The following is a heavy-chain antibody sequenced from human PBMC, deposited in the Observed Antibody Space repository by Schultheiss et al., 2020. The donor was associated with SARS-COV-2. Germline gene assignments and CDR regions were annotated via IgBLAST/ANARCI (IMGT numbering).Heavy chain of an antibody. CDR2: IYSGGST. J-gene: IGHJ5*02. V-gene: IGHV3-66*02. D-gene: IGHD2-2*01. CDR3: ARDSSYCSSTSCYVGWFDP. CDR1: GFTFSNAW. Sequence: GGSLRLSCAASGFTFSNAWMSWVRQAPGKGLEWVSVIYSGGSTYYADSVKGRFTISRDNSKNTLYLQMNSLRAEDTAVYYCARDSSYCSSTSCYVGWFDPWGQGTLVTVSS.